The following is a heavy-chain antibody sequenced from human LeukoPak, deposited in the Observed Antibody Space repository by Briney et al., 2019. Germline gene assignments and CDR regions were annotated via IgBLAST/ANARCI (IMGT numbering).Heavy chain of an antibody. D-gene: IGHD6-19*01. Sequence: PGGSLRLSCAASGFSLRSYGMHWVRQAPGKGLEWVAVISYDGRNEFYVDSVKGRFTISRDTSKNTLFLQISALRDEDTAIYYCARDLGSGWYFNHWGQGTLVTVSS. J-gene: IGHJ4*02. V-gene: IGHV3-30*03. CDR3: ARDLGSGWYFNH. CDR2: ISYDGRNE. CDR1: GFSLRSYG.